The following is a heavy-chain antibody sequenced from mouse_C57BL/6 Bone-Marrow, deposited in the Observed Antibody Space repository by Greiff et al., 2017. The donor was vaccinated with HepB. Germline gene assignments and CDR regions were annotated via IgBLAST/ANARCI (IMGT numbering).Heavy chain of an antibody. CDR1: GFTFSDYY. Sequence: EVQLQESGGGLVQPGGSLKLSCAASGFTFSDYYMYWVRQTPEKRLEWVAYISNGGGSTYYPDTVKGRFTISRDNAKNTLYLQMSRLKSEDTAMYYCANYDWYFDVWGTGTTVTVSS. V-gene: IGHV5-12*01. CDR3: ANYDWYFDV. CDR2: ISNGGGST. D-gene: IGHD2-4*01. J-gene: IGHJ1*03.